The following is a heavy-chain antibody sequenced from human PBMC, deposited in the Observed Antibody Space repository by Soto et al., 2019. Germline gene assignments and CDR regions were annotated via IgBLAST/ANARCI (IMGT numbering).Heavy chain of an antibody. V-gene: IGHV1-69*13. D-gene: IGHD3-3*01. CDR3: AREKSSYDFWSGYVFSPGYYYYGMDV. J-gene: IGHJ6*02. CDR2: IIPIFGTA. CDR1: GGTFSSYA. Sequence: ASVKVSCKASGGTFSSYAISWVRQAPGQGLEWMGGIIPIFGTANYAQKFQGRVTITADESTSTAYMELSSLRSEDTAVYYCAREKSSYDFWSGYVFSPGYYYYGMDVWGQGTTVTVSS.